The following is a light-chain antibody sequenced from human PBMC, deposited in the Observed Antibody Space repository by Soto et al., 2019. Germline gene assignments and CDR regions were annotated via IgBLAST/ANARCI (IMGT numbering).Light chain of an antibody. V-gene: IGKV1-5*03. CDR3: QHYNSYSEA. Sequence: DIQITQTTSTLSGSVGDIVTITCRASQTISSWLSWYQQKPGKAPKLLIYKASTLKSGVPSRFSGSGSGTEFTLTISSLQPDDFATYYCQHYNSYSEAFGQGTNVDI. CDR2: KAS. CDR1: QTISSW. J-gene: IGKJ1*01.